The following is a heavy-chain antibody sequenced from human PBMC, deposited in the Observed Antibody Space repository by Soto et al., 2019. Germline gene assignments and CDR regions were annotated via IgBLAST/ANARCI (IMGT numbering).Heavy chain of an antibody. CDR3: ASSFAAPSSIGY. J-gene: IGHJ4*02. CDR1: GYTFTSYA. CDR2: INAGNGNT. V-gene: IGHV1-3*01. Sequence: QVQLVQSGAEVKKPGASVKVSCKASGYTFTSYAMHWVRQAPGQRLEWMGWINAGNGNTKYSHKSKGRVTITRDTAASTGYMGLSSLRSEDTAVYYRASSFAAPSSIGYWGQRTLVTVSS.